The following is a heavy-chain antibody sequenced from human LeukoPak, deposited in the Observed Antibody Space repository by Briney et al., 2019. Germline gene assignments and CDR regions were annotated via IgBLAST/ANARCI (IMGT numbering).Heavy chain of an antibody. CDR3: AREKALMGYFDY. CDR1: GFTFSSYS. V-gene: IGHV3-21*01. Sequence: GGSLRLPCAASGFTFSSYSMTWVRQAPGKGLEWASSISSSSSYIYYADSVKGRFTISRDNAKNSLYLQMKSLRAEDTAVYYCAREKALMGYFDYWGQGTLVTVSS. CDR2: ISSSSSYI. D-gene: IGHD2-8*01. J-gene: IGHJ4*02.